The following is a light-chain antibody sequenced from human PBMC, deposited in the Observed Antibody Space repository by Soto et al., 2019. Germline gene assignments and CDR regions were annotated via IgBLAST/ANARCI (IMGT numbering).Light chain of an antibody. J-gene: IGKJ1*01. CDR3: QQYNSYSPWT. Sequence: DIQMTQSPSTLSGSVGDRVTITCRASQTISSWLAWYQQKPGKAPKLLIYKASTLKSGVPSRFSGSGSGTEFTLTISSLQPDDFATYYCQQYNSYSPWTFGQGTKVDI. V-gene: IGKV1-5*03. CDR1: QTISSW. CDR2: KAS.